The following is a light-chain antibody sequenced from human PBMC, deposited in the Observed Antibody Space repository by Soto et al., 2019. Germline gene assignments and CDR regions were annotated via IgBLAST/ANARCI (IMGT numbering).Light chain of an antibody. CDR3: QQYYSYPQIT. J-gene: IGKJ5*01. CDR1: QGISSY. CDR2: AAS. Sequence: AIRITQSPSSFSASTGDGVTITCRASQGISSYLAWYQQKPGKAPKLLIYAASTLQSGVPSRFSGSGSGTDFTLTISCLQSEDFATYYCQQYYSYPQITFGQGTRLAIK. V-gene: IGKV1-8*01.